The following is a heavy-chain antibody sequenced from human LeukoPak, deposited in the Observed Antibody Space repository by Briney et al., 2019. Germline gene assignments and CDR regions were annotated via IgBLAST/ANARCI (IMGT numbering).Heavy chain of an antibody. CDR3: ARAASVAATMRVSWFDP. CDR2: VNHSGST. J-gene: IGHJ5*02. CDR1: GGSFSGYS. V-gene: IGHV4-34*01. Sequence: SETLSLTCAVYGGSFSGYSWSWIRQPPGKGLEWIGEVNHSGSTNYNPSLKSRVTISVDTSKNQFSLKLSSVTAADTAVYYCARAASVAATMRVSWFDPWGQGTLVTVSS. D-gene: IGHD2-15*01.